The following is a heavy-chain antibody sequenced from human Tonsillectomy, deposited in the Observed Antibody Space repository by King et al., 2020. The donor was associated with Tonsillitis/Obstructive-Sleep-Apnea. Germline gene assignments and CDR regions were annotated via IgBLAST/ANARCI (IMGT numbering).Heavy chain of an antibody. CDR1: GFTFSSYS. CDR3: AKGPVVPAATYYFDH. J-gene: IGHJ4*02. CDR2: ISGSGGNT. Sequence: VQLVESGGGLVQPGGSLRLSCAASGFTFSSYSMSCVRQAPGKGLEWVSAISGSGGNTYYADSVKGRFTISRDNSKNTLYLQMNSLRAGDTAVYYCAKGPVVPAATYYFDHWGQGTLVTVSS. V-gene: IGHV3-23*04. D-gene: IGHD2-2*01.